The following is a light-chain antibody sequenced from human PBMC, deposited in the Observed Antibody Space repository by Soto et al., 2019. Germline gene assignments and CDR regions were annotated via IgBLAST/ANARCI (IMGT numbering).Light chain of an antibody. V-gene: IGKV3-20*01. CDR1: QSITNSF. Sequence: DIVLTQSPCTLSLSLGNRATLSCKASQSITNSFIAWCQVKPGQAPRLLMDDTSSRAAGIPDRFSGSGSGTDFTLTITWLEPEYLAVFVCQQYGTSEIIFGQGTRRRL. CDR3: QQYGTSEII. CDR2: DTS. J-gene: IGKJ5*01.